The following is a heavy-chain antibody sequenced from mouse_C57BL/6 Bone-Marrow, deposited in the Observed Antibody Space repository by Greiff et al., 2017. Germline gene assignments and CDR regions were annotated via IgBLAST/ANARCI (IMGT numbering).Heavy chain of an antibody. J-gene: IGHJ2*01. CDR3: ARHERYYDYEGYFDY. V-gene: IGHV1-62-2*01. CDR1: GYIFTEYT. D-gene: IGHD2-4*01. CDR2: FYPGSGSI. Sequence: QVQLQQSGAELVKPGASVKLSCKASGYIFTEYTIHWVKQRSGQGLEWIGWFYPGSGSIKYNERFKDKATLTADKSSNTVYMELMRLTSEDSAVYFCARHERYYDYEGYFDYWGQGTTLTVSS.